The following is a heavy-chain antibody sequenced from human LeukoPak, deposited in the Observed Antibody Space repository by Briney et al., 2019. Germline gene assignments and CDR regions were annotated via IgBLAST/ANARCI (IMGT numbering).Heavy chain of an antibody. J-gene: IGHJ5*02. V-gene: IGHV4-34*01. CDR2: INHSGST. D-gene: IGHD6-6*01. CDR3: ARRADSSSYQP. Sequence: SETLSLTCAVYGGSFSGYYWSWIRQPPGKGLEWIGEINHSGSTNYNPSLKSRVTISVDTSKNQFSLRLSSATAADTAVYYCARRADSSSYQPWGQETLVTVSS. CDR1: GGSFSGYY.